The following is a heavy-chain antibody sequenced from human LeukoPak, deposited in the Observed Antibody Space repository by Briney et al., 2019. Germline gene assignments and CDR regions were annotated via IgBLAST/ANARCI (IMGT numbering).Heavy chain of an antibody. V-gene: IGHV3-23*01. Sequence: GGSLRLSCSASGFTFSSYAMSWLRPAPGQGRAWVSAISGSGAGAYYADSVKGRFPISRDNSKNTLYLQMNSLRADDTAVYYCAKGSYSSGWANRYWGQGTLVTVSS. J-gene: IGHJ4*02. CDR2: ISGSGAGA. D-gene: IGHD6-19*01. CDR3: AKGSYSSGWANRY. CDR1: GFTFSSYA.